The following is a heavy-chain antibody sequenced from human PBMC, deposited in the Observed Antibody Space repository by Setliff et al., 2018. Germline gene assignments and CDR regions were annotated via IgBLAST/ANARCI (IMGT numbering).Heavy chain of an antibody. CDR2: INPSGGST. CDR1: GYTFTSYY. D-gene: IGHD3-10*01. CDR3: AVDGSRTYYFDY. Sequence: ASVKVSCKASGYTFTSYYIHWVRQAPGQGLEWMGIINPSGGSTSYAQKFQGRVTMTRDTSTSTVSMELSSLRSEGTAVYYCAVDGSRTYYFDYWGRGTLVTVSS. V-gene: IGHV1-46*01. J-gene: IGHJ4*02.